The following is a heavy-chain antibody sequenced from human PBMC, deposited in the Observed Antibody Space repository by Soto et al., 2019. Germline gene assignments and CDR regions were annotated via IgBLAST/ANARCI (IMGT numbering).Heavy chain of an antibody. CDR1: GGTFSSYA. D-gene: IGHD6-6*01. CDR3: ARDHEESRSARYYYGMDV. CDR2: IIPIFGTA. Sequence: QVQLVQSGAEVKKPGSSVKVSCKASGGTFSSYAISWVRQAPGQGLEWMGGIIPIFGTANYAQKFQGRVTITADEXTXTXSMELSSLRSEDTAVYYCARDHEESRSARYYYGMDVWGQGTTVTVSS. J-gene: IGHJ6*02. V-gene: IGHV1-69*12.